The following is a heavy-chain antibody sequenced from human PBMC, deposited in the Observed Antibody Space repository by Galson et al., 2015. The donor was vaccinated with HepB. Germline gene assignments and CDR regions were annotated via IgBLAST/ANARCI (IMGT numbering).Heavy chain of an antibody. CDR3: ARVAVAGGDYSLDY. CDR1: GFTFSSYA. Sequence: SLRLSCAASGFTFSSYAMHWVRQAPGKGLEWVAVISYDGSNKYYADSVKGRFTISRDNSKNTLYLQMNSLRAEDTAVYYCARVAVAGGDYSLDYWGQGTLVTVSS. CDR2: ISYDGSNK. D-gene: IGHD4-17*01. J-gene: IGHJ4*02. V-gene: IGHV3-30-3*01.